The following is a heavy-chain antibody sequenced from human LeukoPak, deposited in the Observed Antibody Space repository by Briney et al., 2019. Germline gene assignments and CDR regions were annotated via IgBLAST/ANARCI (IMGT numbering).Heavy chain of an antibody. J-gene: IGHJ4*02. CDR3: ARDLAYSGRFYFDY. D-gene: IGHD5-12*01. CDR1: GFTFSDHY. V-gene: IGHV3-72*01. CDR2: IRNKAKSHTT. Sequence: GGSLRLSCAASGFTFSDHYMDWVRQAPGKGLEWVGRIRNKAKSHTTEYAASVKGRFTISSDDSENSLYLQMSSLKTEDTAVYYCARDLAYSGRFYFDYWGQGTLVTVSS.